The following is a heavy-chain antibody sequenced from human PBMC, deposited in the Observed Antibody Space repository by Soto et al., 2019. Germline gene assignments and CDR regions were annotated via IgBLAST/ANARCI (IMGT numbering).Heavy chain of an antibody. V-gene: IGHV3-48*02. Sequence: EVQLVESGGGLVQPGGSLRLSCAASGFTFSSYSMNWVRQAPGKGLEWVSYISSSSSTIYYADSVKGRFTISSDNAKNSLYLQMNRLRDEDTAVYYCARNYDFWSGYYGMDVWGQGTTVTVSS. D-gene: IGHD3-3*01. J-gene: IGHJ6*02. CDR3: ARNYDFWSGYYGMDV. CDR1: GFTFSSYS. CDR2: ISSSSSTI.